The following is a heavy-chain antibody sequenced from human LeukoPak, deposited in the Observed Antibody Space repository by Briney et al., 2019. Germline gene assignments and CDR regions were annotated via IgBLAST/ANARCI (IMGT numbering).Heavy chain of an antibody. CDR2: IYGDGTT. CDR3: ARDLGYTHGFGY. Sequence: PSETLSLTCTVSGGSISSGGYYWSWVRQAPGKGLEWVSIIYGDGTTYYADSVKGRFTISRDNSKNTLYLQMNNLRAEDTAVYYCARDLGYTHGFGYWGQGTLVTVSS. V-gene: IGHV3-53*01. D-gene: IGHD2-8*01. CDR1: GGSISSGGYY. J-gene: IGHJ4*02.